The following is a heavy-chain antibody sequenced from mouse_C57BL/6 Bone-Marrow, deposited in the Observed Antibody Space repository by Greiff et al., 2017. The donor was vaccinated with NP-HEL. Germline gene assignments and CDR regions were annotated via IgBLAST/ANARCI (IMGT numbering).Heavy chain of an antibody. J-gene: IGHJ3*01. V-gene: IGHV5-12*01. Sequence: EVKVVESGGGLVQPGGSLKLSCAASGFTFSDYYMYWVRQTPEKRLEWVAYISNGGGSTYYPDTVKGRFTISRDNAKNTLYLQMSRLKSEDTAMYYCARHGSSSAWFAYWGQGTLVTVSA. CDR1: GFTFSDYY. D-gene: IGHD1-1*01. CDR3: ARHGSSSAWFAY. CDR2: ISNGGGST.